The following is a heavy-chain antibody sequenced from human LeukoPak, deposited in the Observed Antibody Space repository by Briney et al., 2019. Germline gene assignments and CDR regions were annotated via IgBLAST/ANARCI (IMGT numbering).Heavy chain of an antibody. CDR1: GFTFSSYA. Sequence: PGGSLRLSCAASGFTFSSYAMHWVRQAPGKGLEWVAVISYDGSNKYYADSVKGRFTISRDNSKNTLYLQMNSLRAEDTAVYYCVRGYCSDTNCPPGGYWGQGTLVSVPS. J-gene: IGHJ4*02. V-gene: IGHV3-30-3*01. CDR2: ISYDGSNK. CDR3: VRGYCSDTNCPPGGY. D-gene: IGHD2-2*01.